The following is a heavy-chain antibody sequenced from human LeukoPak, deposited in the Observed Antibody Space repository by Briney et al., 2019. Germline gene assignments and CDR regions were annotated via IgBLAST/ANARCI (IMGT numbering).Heavy chain of an antibody. CDR3: AGDPVPHSGNYAFDI. D-gene: IGHD1-26*01. CDR2: IYHSGVT. Sequence: SETLSLTCTVSGGSISSSSYYWGWIRQPPGKGLEWIGSIYHSGVTYYNPSLKSRVTISVDTSKNQFSLKLSSVTAADTAVYYCAGDPVPHSGNYAFDIWGQGTMVTVSS. V-gene: IGHV4-39*07. CDR1: GGSISSSSYY. J-gene: IGHJ3*02.